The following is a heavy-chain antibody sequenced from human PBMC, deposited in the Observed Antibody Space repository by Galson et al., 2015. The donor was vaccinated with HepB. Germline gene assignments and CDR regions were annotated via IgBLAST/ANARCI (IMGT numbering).Heavy chain of an antibody. CDR1: GLTFNTYN. CDR3: ARGAIVGPNWFDP. CDR2: IWNDGSLK. J-gene: IGHJ5*02. D-gene: IGHD3-16*02. V-gene: IGHV3-33*01. Sequence: SLRLSCAASGLTFNTYNMHWVRQAPGKGLEWVAVIWNDGSLKYYADSVEGRFTISRDNSKNTVYLQLDSLRAEDTAVYYCARGAIVGPNWFDPWGQGTLVTVSS.